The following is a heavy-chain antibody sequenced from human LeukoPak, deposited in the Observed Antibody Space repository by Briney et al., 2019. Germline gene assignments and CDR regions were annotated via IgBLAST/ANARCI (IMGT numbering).Heavy chain of an antibody. CDR1: GYSISSGDY. CDR3: ARITGSYYYYYMDV. V-gene: IGHV4-38-2*01. J-gene: IGHJ6*03. CDR2: IYHSGST. D-gene: IGHD3-10*01. Sequence: PSETLSLTCAVSGYSISSGDYWGWIRQPPGKGLEWIGNIYHSGSTFYNPSLKSRVTISVHTSKNQFSLKLSSVTAADTAVYCCARITGSYYYYYMDVWGKGTTVTVSS.